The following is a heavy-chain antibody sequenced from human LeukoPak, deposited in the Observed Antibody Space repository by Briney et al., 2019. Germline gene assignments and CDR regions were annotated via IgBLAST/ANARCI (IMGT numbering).Heavy chain of an antibody. Sequence: SETLSLTCAVYGGSFSGYYWSWIRQPPGKGLEWIGEINHSGSTNYNPSLKRRGTISVDTSKNQFSLKLSSVAAADTAVYYCARKDIVVVPAAPDGYMDVWGKGTTVTVSS. V-gene: IGHV4-34*01. CDR2: INHSGST. J-gene: IGHJ6*03. CDR3: ARKDIVVVPAAPDGYMDV. CDR1: GGSFSGYY. D-gene: IGHD2-2*01.